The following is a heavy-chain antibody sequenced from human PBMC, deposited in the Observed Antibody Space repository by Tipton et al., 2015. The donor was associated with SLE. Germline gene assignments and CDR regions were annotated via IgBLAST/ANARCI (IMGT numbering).Heavy chain of an antibody. J-gene: IGHJ5*02. CDR2: VYYSGTT. CDR3: ARDSSGMGYYWLDP. CDR1: GGSISSYY. Sequence: GLVKPSETLSLTCTVSGGSISSYYWNWIRQFPGKGLEWIGNVYYSGTTNYNPSLKSRVTISINTSKNQFSLKLSSVTAADTAVYYCARDSSGMGYYWLDPWGQGTLVTVSS. D-gene: IGHD3-10*01. V-gene: IGHV4-59*01.